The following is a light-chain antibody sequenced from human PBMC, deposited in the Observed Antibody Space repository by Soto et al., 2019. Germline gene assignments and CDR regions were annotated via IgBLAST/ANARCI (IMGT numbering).Light chain of an antibody. J-gene: IGLJ2*01. CDR2: DNN. Sequence: QSVLTQPPSVSAAPGQTVTISCSGSSSNIGNNYVSWYQQLPGTAPKLLIYDNNQRPSGIPDRFSGSKSGTSATLGITGLQTGDEADYYCGTWDSSLSAVLFGGGTKVTVL. CDR1: SSNIGNNY. CDR3: GTWDSSLSAVL. V-gene: IGLV1-51*01.